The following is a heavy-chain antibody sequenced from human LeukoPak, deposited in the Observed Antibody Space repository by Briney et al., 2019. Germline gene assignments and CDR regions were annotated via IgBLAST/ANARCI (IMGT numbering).Heavy chain of an antibody. Sequence: GGSLRLSCAASGFTFSSFAMNWVRQAPGKGLEWVSTMSGDATSTYYADSVKGRFTISRDNSKTSLFLQMNSLRAEDTAVYYCAKRTSGSSWYSSDSWGQGTLVTVSS. CDR1: GFTFSSFA. CDR2: MSGDATST. J-gene: IGHJ4*02. CDR3: AKRTSGSSWYSSDS. V-gene: IGHV3-23*01. D-gene: IGHD6-13*01.